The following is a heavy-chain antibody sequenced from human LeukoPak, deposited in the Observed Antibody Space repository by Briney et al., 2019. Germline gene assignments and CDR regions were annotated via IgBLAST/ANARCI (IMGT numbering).Heavy chain of an antibody. CDR2: ISYDGSNK. D-gene: IGHD5-12*01. CDR3: AREQLYSGYDFDY. V-gene: IGHV3-30*03. CDR1: GFTFSSYG. J-gene: IGHJ4*02. Sequence: GGSLRLSCAASGFTFSSYGMHWVRQAPGKGLEWVAVISYDGSNKYYADSVKGRFTISRDNSKNTLYLQMNSLRAEDTAVYYCAREQLYSGYDFDYWGQGTLVTVSS.